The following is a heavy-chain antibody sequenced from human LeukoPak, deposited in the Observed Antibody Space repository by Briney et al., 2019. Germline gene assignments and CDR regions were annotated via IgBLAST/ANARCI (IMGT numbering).Heavy chain of an antibody. CDR1: GGSFSGYY. Sequence: PSETLSLTCAVYGGSFSGYYWSWVRQPPGKGLDWIGYIYYSGSTNYNPSLKSRVTISVDTSKNQFSLKLSSVTAADTAVYYCARHTRIAAAGKDWFDPWGQGTLVTVSS. CDR3: ARHTRIAAAGKDWFDP. CDR2: IYYSGST. V-gene: IGHV4-59*01. J-gene: IGHJ5*02. D-gene: IGHD6-13*01.